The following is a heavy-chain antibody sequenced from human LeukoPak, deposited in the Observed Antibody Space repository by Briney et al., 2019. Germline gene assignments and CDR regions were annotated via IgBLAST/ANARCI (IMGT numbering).Heavy chain of an antibody. CDR3: ARSIVATTYFDY. J-gene: IGHJ4*02. V-gene: IGHV1-69*01. Sequence: LVKVSCKASGGTFSSYAISWVRQAPGQGLEWMGGIIPIFGTANYAQKFQGRVTITADESTSTAYMELSSLRSEDTAVYYCARSIVATTYFDYWGQGTLVTVSS. D-gene: IGHD5-12*01. CDR2: IIPIFGTA. CDR1: GGTFSSYA.